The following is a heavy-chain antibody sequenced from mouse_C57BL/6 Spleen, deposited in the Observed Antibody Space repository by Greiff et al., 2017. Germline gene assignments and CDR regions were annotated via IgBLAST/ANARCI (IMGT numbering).Heavy chain of an antibody. CDR2: ISDGGSYT. CDR3: ARSPFYYDYDRYFDY. CDR1: GFTFSSYA. V-gene: IGHV5-4*01. Sequence: EVQGVESGGGLVKPGGSLKLSCAASGFTFSSYAMSWVRQTPEKRLEWVATISDGGSYTYYPDNVKGRFTISRDNAKNNLYLQMSHLKSEDTAMYYCARSPFYYDYDRYFDYWGQGTTLTVSS. D-gene: IGHD2-4*01. J-gene: IGHJ2*01.